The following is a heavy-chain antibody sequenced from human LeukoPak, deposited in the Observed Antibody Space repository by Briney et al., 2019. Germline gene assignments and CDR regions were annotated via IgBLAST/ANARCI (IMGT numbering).Heavy chain of an antibody. D-gene: IGHD3-22*01. CDR3: ARLPGGVVVVGY. V-gene: IGHV1-69*04. CDR2: IIPILGIA. CDR1: GGTFSSYA. J-gene: IGHJ4*02. Sequence: GSSVKVSCKASGGTFSSYAISWVRQAPGQGLEWMGRIIPILGIANYAQKFQGRVTITADKSTSTAYMELSSLRSEDTAVSYCARLPGGVVVVGYWGQGTLVTVSS.